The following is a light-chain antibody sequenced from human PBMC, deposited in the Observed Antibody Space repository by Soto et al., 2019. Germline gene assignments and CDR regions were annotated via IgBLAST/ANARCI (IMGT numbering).Light chain of an antibody. CDR2: EGT. Sequence: QSVLTQPASVSGSPGQSITVSCAGTSSDVGGYNLVSWYQQHPGKAPKLIIYEGTERPSGISPRFSGSKSGNTASLTISGLQAEDEADYYCCSYADGSIYFFGTGTKVTVL. J-gene: IGLJ1*01. CDR3: CSYADGSIYF. CDR1: SSDVGGYNL. V-gene: IGLV2-23*01.